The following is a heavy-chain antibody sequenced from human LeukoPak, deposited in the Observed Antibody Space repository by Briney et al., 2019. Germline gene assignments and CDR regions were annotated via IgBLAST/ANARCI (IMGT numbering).Heavy chain of an antibody. V-gene: IGHV3-21*04. J-gene: IGHJ4*02. Sequence: GGSLRLSCAASGFTFSSYSMNWVRQAPGKGLEWVSSISSSSSYIYYADSVKGRFTISRDNAKNTLYLQMNSLRAEDTAVYYCAKGTVVVPAAIGSNARNYFDYWGQGTLVTVSS. D-gene: IGHD2-2*02. CDR3: AKGTVVVPAAIGSNARNYFDY. CDR1: GFTFSSYS. CDR2: ISSSSSYI.